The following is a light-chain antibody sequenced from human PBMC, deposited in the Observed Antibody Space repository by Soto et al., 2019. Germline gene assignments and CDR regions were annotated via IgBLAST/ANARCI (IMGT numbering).Light chain of an antibody. CDR2: KAS. V-gene: IGKV1-5*03. CDR3: HQYHNFPRT. J-gene: IGKJ1*01. CDR1: QSINGW. Sequence: DIQLTQSPSTLSASVGDRVTITFLASQSINGWLAWYQQKPGQAPNLLIYKASTLESGVPSRFSGSGSGTEFTLTVSSLQPDDFATYYCHQYHNFPRTFGQGTKVDLK.